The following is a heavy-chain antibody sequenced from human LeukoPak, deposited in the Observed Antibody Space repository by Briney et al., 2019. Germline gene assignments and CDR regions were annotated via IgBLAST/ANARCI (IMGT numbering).Heavy chain of an antibody. V-gene: IGHV4-59*01. D-gene: IGHD6-19*01. CDR1: GGSISSYY. J-gene: IGHJ5*02. CDR2: IYYSGST. CDR3: ARQVRSSGWKVPARWFDP. Sequence: SETLSLTCTVSGGSISSYYWSWIRQPPGKGLEWIGYIYYSGSTNYNPSLKSRVTISVDTSKNQFSLKLSSVTAADTAVYYCARQVRSSGWKVPARWFDPWGQGTLVTVSS.